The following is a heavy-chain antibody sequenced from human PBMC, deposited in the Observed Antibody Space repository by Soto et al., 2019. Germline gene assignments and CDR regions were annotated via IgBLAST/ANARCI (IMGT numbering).Heavy chain of an antibody. CDR3: ARLLPVAGTNY. V-gene: IGHV3-74*01. CDR1: GLTFSSYW. Sequence: EVQLVQSGGGLVQPGGSLRLSCAVSGLTFSSYWMHWVRQAPGKGLMWVSRINFDGSSRSYADSVEGRFTISRDNAKRTLYLQMDSLGVEDTAIYYCARLLPVAGTNYWGQGTLVTVSS. D-gene: IGHD6-19*01. CDR2: INFDGSSR. J-gene: IGHJ4*02.